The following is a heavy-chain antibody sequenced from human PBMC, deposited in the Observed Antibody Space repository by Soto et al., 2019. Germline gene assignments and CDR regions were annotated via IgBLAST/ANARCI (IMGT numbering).Heavy chain of an antibody. V-gene: IGHV4-4*02. D-gene: IGHD3-10*02. CDR3: AKVVFSVTLGAFDA. J-gene: IGHJ3*01. CDR2: ISHSGTS. CDR1: GGSITSSHW. Sequence: QVQLQETGPGLVKPSGTLSLTCAVSGGSITSSHWWTWVRQSPGKGLEYIGEISHSGTSNSTPSLRSRVPIAVYRSKDQFSLALPSVTAAEAAVYYCAKVVFSVTLGAFDAWGQGTPVIVSS.